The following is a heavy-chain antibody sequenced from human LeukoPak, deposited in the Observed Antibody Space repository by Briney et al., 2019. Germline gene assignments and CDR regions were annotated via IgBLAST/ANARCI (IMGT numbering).Heavy chain of an antibody. Sequence: ASVKVSCKASGYTFTGYYMHWVRQAPGQGLEWMGWINPNSGGTNYAQKFQGRVTMTRDTSISTAYMELSRLRSDDTAVYYCARFQSGSYYQATNWFDPWGQGTLVTVSS. CDR3: ARFQSGSYYQATNWFDP. CDR1: GYTFTGYY. J-gene: IGHJ5*02. D-gene: IGHD3-10*01. CDR2: INPNSGGT. V-gene: IGHV1-2*02.